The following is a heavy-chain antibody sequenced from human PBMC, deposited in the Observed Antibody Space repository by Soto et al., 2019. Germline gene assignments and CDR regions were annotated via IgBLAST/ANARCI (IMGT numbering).Heavy chain of an antibody. CDR3: TGFGGNSV. J-gene: IGHJ4*02. Sequence: EVQVVESGGGLTQPGGSLRLSCAVSGFTVTNNHVTWVRQSTGKGLECVSVIWNNGRTSYADSVKGRSTISRDNSKNTVYLQMKSLRAEDTAMYYCTGFGGNSVWGQGTLVTVSS. D-gene: IGHD2-21*02. CDR2: IWNNGRT. V-gene: IGHV3-53*01. CDR1: GFTVTNNH.